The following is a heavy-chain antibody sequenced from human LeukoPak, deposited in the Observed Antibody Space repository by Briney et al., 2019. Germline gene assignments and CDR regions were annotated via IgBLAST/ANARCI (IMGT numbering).Heavy chain of an antibody. CDR2: IYYSGST. CDR3: ASCGYSCGSRYFDL. CDR1: GGSISSHY. J-gene: IGHJ2*01. D-gene: IGHD5-18*01. V-gene: IGHV4-59*11. Sequence: SSETLSLTCTVSGGSISSHYWSWIRQPPGKGLEWIGYIYYSGSTSYNPSLKSRVTISVDTSKNQFSLKLSSVTAADTAVYYCASCGYSCGSRYFDLWGRGTLVTVSS.